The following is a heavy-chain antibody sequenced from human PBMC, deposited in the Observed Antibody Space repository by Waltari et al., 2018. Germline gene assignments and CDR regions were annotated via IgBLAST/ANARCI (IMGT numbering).Heavy chain of an antibody. CDR3: ARDPYYYDSSGYSNFDY. CDR2: INHSGST. Sequence: QVQLQQWGAGLLKPSETLSLTCAVYGGSLSGYYWSWIRQPPGKGLEWIGEINHSGSTNYNPSLKSRVTISVDTSKNQFSLKLSSVTAADTAVYYCARDPYYYDSSGYSNFDYWGQGTLVTVSS. J-gene: IGHJ4*02. CDR1: GGSLSGYY. V-gene: IGHV4-34*01. D-gene: IGHD3-22*01.